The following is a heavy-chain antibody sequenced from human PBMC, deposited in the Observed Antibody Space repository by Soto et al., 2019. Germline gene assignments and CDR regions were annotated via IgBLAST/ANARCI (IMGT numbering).Heavy chain of an antibody. J-gene: IGHJ4*02. CDR2: ISGSGGST. V-gene: IGHV3-23*01. Sequence: EVQLLESGGGLVQPGGSLRLSCAASGFTFSSYAMSWVRQAPGKGLEWVSAISGSGGSTYYADSVKGRFTISRDKSKNRLYLQMNSLRAEDTAVYYCAKFMVRGVITPFDYWGQGTLVTVSS. CDR1: GFTFSSYA. D-gene: IGHD3-10*01. CDR3: AKFMVRGVITPFDY.